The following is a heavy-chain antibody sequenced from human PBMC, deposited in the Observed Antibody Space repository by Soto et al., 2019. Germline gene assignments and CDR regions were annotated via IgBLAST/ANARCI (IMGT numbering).Heavy chain of an antibody. V-gene: IGHV4-31*03. Sequence: SETLSLTCTVSGGSISSGGYYWSWIRQHPGKGLEWIGYIYYSGSTYYNPSLKSRVTISVDTSKNQFSLKLSSVTAADTAVYYCARAVSDIAASTYYFDYWGQGTLVTVSS. CDR3: ARAVSDIAASTYYFDY. J-gene: IGHJ4*02. D-gene: IGHD6-13*01. CDR2: IYYSGST. CDR1: GGSISSGGYY.